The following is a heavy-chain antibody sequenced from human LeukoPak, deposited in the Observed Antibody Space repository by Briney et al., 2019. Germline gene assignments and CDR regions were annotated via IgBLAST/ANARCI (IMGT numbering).Heavy chain of an antibody. Sequence: SVKVSCKASGGTFSSYAISWVRQAPGQGLEWMGRIIPIFGTANYAQKFQGRVTVTTDESTSTAYMELSSLRSEDTAVYYCARGGVGYCSGGSCYRGYFDLWGRGTLVTVSS. CDR2: IIPIFGTA. V-gene: IGHV1-69*05. CDR1: GGTFSSYA. CDR3: ARGGVGYCSGGSCYRGYFDL. D-gene: IGHD2-15*01. J-gene: IGHJ2*01.